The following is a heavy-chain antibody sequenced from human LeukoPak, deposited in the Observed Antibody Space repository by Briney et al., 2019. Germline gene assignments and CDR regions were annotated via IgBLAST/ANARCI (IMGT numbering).Heavy chain of an antibody. J-gene: IGHJ6*02. V-gene: IGHV1-18*01. CDR3: ARWSGGSDWLYHYGMDV. D-gene: IGHD6-19*01. Sequence: ASVKVSCKASGYTFSNYGISWVRQAPGQGLEWMGWISGYNGHTNYAQNLQGRVTVTIDTSTSTAYMELRSLRSDDTAVYYCARWSGGSDWLYHYGMDVWGQGTMVTVSS. CDR2: ISGYNGHT. CDR1: GYTFSNYG.